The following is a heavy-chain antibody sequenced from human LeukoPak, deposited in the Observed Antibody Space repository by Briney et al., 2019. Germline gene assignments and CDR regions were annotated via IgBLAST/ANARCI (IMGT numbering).Heavy chain of an antibody. V-gene: IGHV4-39*01. D-gene: IGHD3-10*01. CDR3: ASYYASGSSRFDY. Sequence: SETLSLTCTVSGGSISSNDYYWGWIRQPPGKGLVWIGSIHYSGSTCYNPSLKSRVTISVDMSNNRFSLELSSVTAADTAVYYCASYYASGSSRFDYWGQGTLITVSS. CDR1: GGSISSNDYY. J-gene: IGHJ4*02. CDR2: IHYSGST.